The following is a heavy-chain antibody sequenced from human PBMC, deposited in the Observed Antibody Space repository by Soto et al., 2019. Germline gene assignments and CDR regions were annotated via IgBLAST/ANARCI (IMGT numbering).Heavy chain of an antibody. CDR2: INAGNGNT. J-gene: IGHJ4*02. CDR3: ASSYYDILTGYKPLDY. Sequence: GASVKVSCKASGYTFTSYAMHWVRQAPGQRLEWMGWINAGNGNTKYSQKFQGRVTITRDTSASTAYMELSSLRSEDTAVYYCASSYYDILTGYKPLDYWGQGTLVTVSS. V-gene: IGHV1-3*01. CDR1: GYTFTSYA. D-gene: IGHD3-9*01.